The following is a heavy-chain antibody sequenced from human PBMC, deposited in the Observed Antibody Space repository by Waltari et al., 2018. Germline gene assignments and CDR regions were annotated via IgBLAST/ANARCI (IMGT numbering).Heavy chain of an antibody. CDR3: AHRRVLRFLYAGGDGNWFDP. CDR1: GFSLSTSGVG. J-gene: IGHJ5*02. CDR2: IYWNDDK. D-gene: IGHD3-3*01. Sequence: QITLKESGPTLVKPTQTLTLTCTFSGFSLSTSGVGVGWIRQPPGKALEWLALIYWNDDKRYSPSLKSRLTITKDTSKNQVVLTMTNMDPVDTATYYCAHRRVLRFLYAGGDGNWFDPWGQGTLVTVSS. V-gene: IGHV2-5*01.